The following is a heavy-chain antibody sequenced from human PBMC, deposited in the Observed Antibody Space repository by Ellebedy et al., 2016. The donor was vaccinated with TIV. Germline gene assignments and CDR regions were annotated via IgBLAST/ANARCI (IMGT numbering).Heavy chain of an antibody. Sequence: MPGGSLRLSCSVSGASISSYSWTWIRQSPGKGLEWIGYIYDGGRTSYNPSLKSRVTISGETSKNQLSLKLTSVTAADTAVYYCARDRGFDWLPRLVYYGVDVWGQGTTVAVSS. CDR2: IYDGGRT. D-gene: IGHD3-9*01. CDR1: GASISSYS. V-gene: IGHV4-59*01. J-gene: IGHJ6*02. CDR3: ARDRGFDWLPRLVYYGVDV.